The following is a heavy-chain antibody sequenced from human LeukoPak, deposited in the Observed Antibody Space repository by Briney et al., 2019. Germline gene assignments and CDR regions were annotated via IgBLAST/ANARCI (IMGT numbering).Heavy chain of an antibody. V-gene: IGHV4-34*01. CDR2: INHSGST. Sequence: SETLSLTCAVYGGSFSGYYWSWIRQPPGKGLEWIGEINHSGSTNYNPSLKSRVTISVDTSKNQFSLKLSSVTAADTAVYYCASVYSGYALYWGQGTLVTVSS. CDR3: ASVYSGYALY. J-gene: IGHJ4*02. D-gene: IGHD5-12*01. CDR1: GGSFSGYY.